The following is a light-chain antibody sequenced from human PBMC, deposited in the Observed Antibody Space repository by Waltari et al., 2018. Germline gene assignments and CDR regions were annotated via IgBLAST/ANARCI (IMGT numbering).Light chain of an antibody. CDR2: TAS. CDR3: QQSYNLPRT. V-gene: IGKV1-39*01. CDR1: QNIINY. Sequence: GDRVTITCRASQNIINYLNWYQQIPGKAPKILIYTASSLKNGVPSRFSGSGSGTDFTLTISSLQPEDFATYYCQQSYNLPRTFGQGTKVEIK. J-gene: IGKJ1*01.